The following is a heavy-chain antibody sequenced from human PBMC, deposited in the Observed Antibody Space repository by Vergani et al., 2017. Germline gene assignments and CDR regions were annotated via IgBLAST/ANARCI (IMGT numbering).Heavy chain of an antibody. V-gene: IGHV3-33*03. J-gene: IGHJ6*03. D-gene: IGHD3-10*01. CDR3: AKGGSVSSGDLSYYYYMDV. CDR2: IGNDGTKK. Sequence: QVQLVESGGGLVKPGRSLRLSCAASGFTLSTSTMHWVRQPPGKGLEWVAVIGNDGTKKFYADSVKGRFTISRDNSKDTLYLQMNGLKSEDTAMYYCAKGGSVSSGDLSYYYYMDVWGKGTTVTVSS. CDR1: GFTLSTST.